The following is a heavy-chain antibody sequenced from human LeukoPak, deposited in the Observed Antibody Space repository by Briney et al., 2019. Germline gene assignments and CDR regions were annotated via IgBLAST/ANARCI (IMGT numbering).Heavy chain of an antibody. CDR3: ARVQVLRFVLGAIDY. J-gene: IGHJ4*02. Sequence: GGSLRLSCAASGFTFSSYAMSWVRQAPGKGLEWVSAISGSGGSTYYADSVKGRFTISRDNSKNTLYLQMNSLRAEDTAVYYCARVQVLRFVLGAIDYWGQGTLVTVSS. CDR1: GFTFSSYA. CDR2: ISGSGGST. V-gene: IGHV3-23*01. D-gene: IGHD3-3*01.